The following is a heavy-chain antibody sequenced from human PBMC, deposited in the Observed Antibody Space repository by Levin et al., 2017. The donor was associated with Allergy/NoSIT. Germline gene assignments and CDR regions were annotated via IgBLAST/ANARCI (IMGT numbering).Heavy chain of an antibody. Sequence: ESGPTLVKPTQTLTLTCTFSGFSLSTSGMSVSWIRQPPGKALEWLARIDWDYDKYYSTSLNTRLTISEDSSKNQVVLTMTNMDPVDTATYYCARMPIAAGGKYFEYWGQGTLVTVSS. D-gene: IGHD6-13*01. J-gene: IGHJ4*02. CDR2: IDWDYDK. V-gene: IGHV2-70*11. CDR3: ARMPIAAGGKYFEY. CDR1: GFSLSTSGMS.